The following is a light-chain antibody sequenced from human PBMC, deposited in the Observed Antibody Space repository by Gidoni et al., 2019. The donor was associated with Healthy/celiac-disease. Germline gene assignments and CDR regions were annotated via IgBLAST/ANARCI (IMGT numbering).Light chain of an antibody. V-gene: IGLV10-54*01. CDR2: RNN. CDR3: SAWDSSLSALV. CDR1: SNNVGNQG. Sequence: QAGLTQPPSVSKGLRQTATPTCTGNSNNVGNQGAAWLQQHQGHPPKLLSHRNNNRPSGISERLSASRSGNTASLTITGLQPEDEADYYCSAWDSSLSALVFGGGTKLTVL. J-gene: IGLJ2*01.